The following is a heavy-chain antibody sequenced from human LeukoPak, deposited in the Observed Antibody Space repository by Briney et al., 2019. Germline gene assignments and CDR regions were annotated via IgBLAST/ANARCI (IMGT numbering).Heavy chain of an antibody. Sequence: GASVKVSCKASGYTFTGYYMHWMRQAPGQGLEWMGWIYPNSGATKYAQKFQGRVTMTRDKSISTAYMELSGLRSDDTAVYYCGTLLSNGPFDYWGQGSLVTVSS. J-gene: IGHJ4*02. V-gene: IGHV1-2*02. CDR2: IYPNSGAT. CDR3: GTLLSNGPFDY. CDR1: GYTFTGYY.